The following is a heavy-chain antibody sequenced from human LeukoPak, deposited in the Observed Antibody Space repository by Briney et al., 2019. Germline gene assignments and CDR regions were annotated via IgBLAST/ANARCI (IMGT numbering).Heavy chain of an antibody. CDR3: ARGGYYDSSGSFGFQPRLSGGGRFDY. V-gene: IGHV4-39*02. CDR2: IYYSGST. D-gene: IGHD3-22*01. Sequence: PSETLSLTCTVSGGFISSSSYYWGWIRQPPGKGLEWIASIYYSGSTYYNPSLESRVTISVDTSRNHFSLQLSSLTAADTAVYYCARGGYYDSSGSFGFQPRLSGGGRFDYWGQGTLVTVSS. J-gene: IGHJ4*02. CDR1: GGFISSSSYY.